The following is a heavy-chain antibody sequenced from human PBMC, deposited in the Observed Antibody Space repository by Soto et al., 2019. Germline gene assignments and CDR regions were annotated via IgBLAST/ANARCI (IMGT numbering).Heavy chain of an antibody. V-gene: IGHV4-59*01. J-gene: IGHJ5*02. D-gene: IGHD2-2*01. Sequence: SETLSLTCTVSGGFISSYYWSWIRQLPGKGLEWIGYIYYIGSTNYNPSLKSRVTISVDTSKNQFSLKLSSVTAADTAVYYCARDLRRQLLRCSGPWGQGTLVTVSS. CDR3: ARDLRRQLLRCSGP. CDR1: GGFISSYY. CDR2: IYYIGST.